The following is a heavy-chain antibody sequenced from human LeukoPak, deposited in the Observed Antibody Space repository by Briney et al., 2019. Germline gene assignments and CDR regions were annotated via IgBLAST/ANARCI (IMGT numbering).Heavy chain of an antibody. Sequence: SQTLSLTCTVSGGSVSSGTYYWNWIRQPAEKGLEWIGRIYTSGRTNYNPSLKSRVTISVDTSKNQFSLKLTSVTAADTAVYYCAREGLAVALDYWGQGTLVTVSS. CDR3: AREGLAVALDY. CDR2: IYTSGRT. J-gene: IGHJ4*02. D-gene: IGHD6-19*01. V-gene: IGHV4-61*02. CDR1: GGSVSSGTYY.